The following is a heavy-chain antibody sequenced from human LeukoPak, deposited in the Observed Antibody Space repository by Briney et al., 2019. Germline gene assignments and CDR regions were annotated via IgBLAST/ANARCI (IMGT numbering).Heavy chain of an antibody. CDR2: ISYDGSNK. D-gene: IGHD5-12*01. V-gene: IGHV3-30*03. CDR1: GFPFSSYW. J-gene: IGHJ4*02. Sequence: GGSLRLSCVASGFPFSSYWMTWVRQAPGKGLEWVAVISYDGSNKYYADSVKGRFTISRDNSKNTLYLQMNSLRAEDTAVYYCARDECGYPDYWGQGTLVTVSS. CDR3: ARDECGYPDY.